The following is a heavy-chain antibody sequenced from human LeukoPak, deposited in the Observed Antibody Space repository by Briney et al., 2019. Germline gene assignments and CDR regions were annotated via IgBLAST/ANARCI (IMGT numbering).Heavy chain of an antibody. CDR1: GYTFTGYY. CDR3: ARGDPYYYDSSGYPPC. CDR2: INPNSGGT. Sequence: ASVTVFCKASGYTFTGYYMHRVRQAPGQGLEWVGWINPNSGGTNYAQKFQGRVTMTRDTSNSTAYMELSRLRSDDTAVYYCARGDPYYYDSSGYPPCWGQGTLVTVSS. V-gene: IGHV1-2*02. D-gene: IGHD3-22*01. J-gene: IGHJ4*02.